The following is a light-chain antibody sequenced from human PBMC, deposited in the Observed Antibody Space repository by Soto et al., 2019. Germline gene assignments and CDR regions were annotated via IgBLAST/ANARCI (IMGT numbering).Light chain of an antibody. Sequence: EIVLTQSPGTLSLSTGERATLSCRASQSVSSSYLAWYQQKPGQAPSLLIYGASSRATGIPDRFTRSGSGPDFTLTLRRLEPEDFAVYYCQQYASSSTFGQATRLEN. J-gene: IGKJ5*01. CDR1: QSVSSSY. V-gene: IGKV3-20*01. CDR3: QQYASSST. CDR2: GAS.